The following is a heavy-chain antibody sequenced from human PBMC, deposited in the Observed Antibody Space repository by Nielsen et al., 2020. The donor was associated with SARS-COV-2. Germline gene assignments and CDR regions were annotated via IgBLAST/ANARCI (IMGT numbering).Heavy chain of an antibody. CDR2: IKQDGSEK. CDR3: ARERSHYAP. CDR1: GFTFSSYW. D-gene: IGHD2-2*01. V-gene: IGHV3-7*01. Sequence: GESLKISCAASGFTFSSYWMSWVRQAPGKGLEWVANIKQDGSEKYYVDSVKGRFTISRDNAKNSLYLQMNSLRAEDTAVYYCARERSHYAPWGQGTLVTVSS. J-gene: IGHJ5*02.